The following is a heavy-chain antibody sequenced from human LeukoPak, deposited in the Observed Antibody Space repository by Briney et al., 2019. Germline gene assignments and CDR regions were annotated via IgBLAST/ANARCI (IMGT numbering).Heavy chain of an antibody. CDR3: ARDLTIFGVVSEEASFYFDY. CDR1: GYTFTSYY. J-gene: IGHJ4*02. Sequence: ASVKVSCKASGYTFTSYYMHWVRQAPGQGLECMGWINPNSGGTNYAQKFQGRVTMTRDTSISTAYMELSRLRSDDTAVYYCARDLTIFGVVSEEASFYFDYWGQGTLVTVSS. D-gene: IGHD3-3*01. CDR2: INPNSGGT. V-gene: IGHV1-2*02.